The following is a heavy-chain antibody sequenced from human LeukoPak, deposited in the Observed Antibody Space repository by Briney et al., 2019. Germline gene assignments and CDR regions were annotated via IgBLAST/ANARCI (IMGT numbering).Heavy chain of an antibody. CDR2: ISGSGGST. CDR1: GFTFSSYA. V-gene: IGHV3-23*01. D-gene: IGHD6-19*01. Sequence: GGSLRLSCAASGFTFSSYAMSWVRQAPGKGLEWVSAISGSGGSTYYADSVKGRFTISRDNSKNTLYLQMNSLRAEDTAVYYCAKVPINGIAVAPTDYWGQGTLVTVSS. J-gene: IGHJ4*02. CDR3: AKVPINGIAVAPTDY.